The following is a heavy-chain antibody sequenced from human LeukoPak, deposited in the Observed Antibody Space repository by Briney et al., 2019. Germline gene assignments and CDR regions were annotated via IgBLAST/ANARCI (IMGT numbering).Heavy chain of an antibody. V-gene: IGHV3-21*01. Sequence: GGSLRLSCAASGFTFSSYAMSWVRQAPGKGLEWVSSISSSSSYIYYADSVKGRFTISRDNAKNSLYLQMNSLRAEDTAVYYCARDAQYDFWSGSFDYWGQGTLVTVSS. D-gene: IGHD3-3*01. CDR1: GFTFSSYA. CDR3: ARDAQYDFWSGSFDY. CDR2: ISSSSSYI. J-gene: IGHJ4*02.